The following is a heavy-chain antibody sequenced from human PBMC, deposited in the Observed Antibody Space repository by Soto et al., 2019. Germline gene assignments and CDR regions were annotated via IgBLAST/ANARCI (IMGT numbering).Heavy chain of an antibody. CDR3: ARDHYDFWSGYTNWFDP. Sequence: SQTLSLTCAISGDSVSSNSAAWNWIRQSPSRGLEWLGRTYYRSKWYNDYAVSVKSRITINPDTSKNQFSLQLNSVTPEDTAVYYCARDHYDFWSGYTNWFDPWGQGTLVTVSS. V-gene: IGHV6-1*01. CDR1: GDSVSSNSAA. J-gene: IGHJ5*02. CDR2: TYYRSKWYN. D-gene: IGHD3-3*01.